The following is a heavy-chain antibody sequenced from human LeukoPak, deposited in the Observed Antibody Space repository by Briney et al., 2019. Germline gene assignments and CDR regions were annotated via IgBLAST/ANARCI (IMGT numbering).Heavy chain of an antibody. Sequence: SETLSLTCTVSGGSISSGSYYWSWLRQPAGKELEWIGRIYISGSTNYNPSLKSRVTMSVDTSNNQFSLKLSSVTAADTAVYYCARDPGPGGSSTDYWGQGTLVTVSS. CDR1: GGSISSGSYY. J-gene: IGHJ4*02. V-gene: IGHV4-61*02. D-gene: IGHD6-6*01. CDR3: ARDPGPGGSSTDY. CDR2: IYISGST.